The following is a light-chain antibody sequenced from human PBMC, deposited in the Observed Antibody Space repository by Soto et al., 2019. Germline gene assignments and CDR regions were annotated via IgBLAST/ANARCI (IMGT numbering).Light chain of an antibody. CDR3: QQTYSAPLT. CDR1: QSVSTF. Sequence: DIQMTQSPSSLSASVGDRVTITCRASQSVSTFLDWYQQKPGQAPKLLIYAASTLQSVVPSRFSGSGSGTDFTLTISSLQPEDFATYYCQQTYSAPLTFGGGTRVEIK. J-gene: IGKJ4*01. V-gene: IGKV1-39*01. CDR2: AAS.